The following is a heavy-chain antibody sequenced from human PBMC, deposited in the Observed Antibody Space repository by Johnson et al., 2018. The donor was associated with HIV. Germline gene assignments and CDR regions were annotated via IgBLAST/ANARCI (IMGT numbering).Heavy chain of an antibody. CDR3: ARDGAADNAFDI. V-gene: IGHV3-30*04. D-gene: IGHD3-16*01. CDR1: GFTFSSYA. CDR2: ISYDGSNK. Sequence: VQLVESGGGVVQPGGSLRLSCAASGFTFSSYAMHWVRQAPGKGLEWVAVISYDGSNKYYADSVKGRFTISRDNSKNTLYLQVNSLRAEDTAVYYCARDGAADNAFDIWGQGTMVTVSS. J-gene: IGHJ3*02.